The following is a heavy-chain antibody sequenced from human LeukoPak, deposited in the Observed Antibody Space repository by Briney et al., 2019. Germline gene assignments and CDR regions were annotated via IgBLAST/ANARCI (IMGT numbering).Heavy chain of an antibody. CDR3: ARARRADGYYFDY. CDR1: GYTFTSYD. J-gene: IGHJ4*02. V-gene: IGHV1-8*01. CDR2: MNLNSGNT. Sequence: ASVKVSCKASGYTFTSYDINWVRQATGQGLEWMGWMNLNSGNTGYAQKFQGRVTMTRNASISTAYMELSSLRSEDTAVYYCARARRADGYYFDYWGQGTLVTVSS.